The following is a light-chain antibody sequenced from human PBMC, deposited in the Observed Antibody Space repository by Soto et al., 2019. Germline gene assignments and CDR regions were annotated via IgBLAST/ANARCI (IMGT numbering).Light chain of an antibody. CDR3: LQHFNYPRT. CDR2: GAS. J-gene: IGKJ3*01. V-gene: IGKV1-6*01. CDR1: QGIKND. Sequence: AIQMTQSPPSLSASVGDRVTITCRASQGIKNDLNWYQQKPGKAPQLLIYGASTLQSGVPSRFSGSGSGIDFTLTISSLQPEDFATYYCLQHFNYPRTFGRGTKVDI.